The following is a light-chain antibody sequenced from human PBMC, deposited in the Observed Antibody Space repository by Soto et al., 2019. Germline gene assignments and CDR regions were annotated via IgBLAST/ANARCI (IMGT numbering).Light chain of an antibody. CDR3: SSYTSSSTLYV. CDR1: SSDVGGYNY. J-gene: IGLJ1*01. CDR2: DVS. V-gene: IGLV2-14*01. Sequence: QSVLTQPASVSGSPRQPITISCTGTSSDVGGYNYVSWYQQHPGKAPKLMIYDVSNRPSGVSNRFSGSKSGNTASLTISGLQAEDEADYYCSSYTSSSTLYVFGTGTRSPS.